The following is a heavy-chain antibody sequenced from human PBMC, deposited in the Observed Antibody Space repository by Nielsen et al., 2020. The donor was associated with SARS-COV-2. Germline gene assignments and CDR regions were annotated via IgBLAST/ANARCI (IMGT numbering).Heavy chain of an antibody. CDR3: ARDWSIFVDYYGMDV. J-gene: IGHJ6*02. D-gene: IGHD3-3*01. CDR2: ISAYNGNT. Sequence: ASVKVSCKASGYTFTSYGISWVRQAPGQGLEWMGWISAYNGNTSYAQKLQGRVTMTTDTSTSTAYMELRSLRSDDTAVYYCARDWSIFVDYYGMDVWGQGTTVTVSS. CDR1: GYTFTSYG. V-gene: IGHV1-18*01.